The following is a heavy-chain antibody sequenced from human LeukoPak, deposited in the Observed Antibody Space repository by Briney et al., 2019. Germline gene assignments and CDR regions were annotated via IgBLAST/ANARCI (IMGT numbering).Heavy chain of an antibody. D-gene: IGHD4-23*01. CDR1: GGSISSYY. CDR3: AREGGNY. J-gene: IGHJ4*02. CDR2: IYYSGST. Sequence: SETLSLTCTVSGGSISSYYWSWIRQPPGKGLEWIGYIYYSGSTNYNPSLKGRVTISVDTSKNQFSLKLSSVTATDTAVYYCAREGGNYWGQGTLVTVSS. V-gene: IGHV4-59*01.